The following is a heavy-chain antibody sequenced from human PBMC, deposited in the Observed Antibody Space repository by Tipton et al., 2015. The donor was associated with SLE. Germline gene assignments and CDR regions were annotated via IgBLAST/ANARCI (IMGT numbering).Heavy chain of an antibody. V-gene: IGHV4-61*09. Sequence: TLSLTCTVSGGSISSGSYYWSWIRQPPGKGLEWIGYIYTSGSTNYNPSLKSRVTISVDTSKNQFSLKLSSVTAADTAVYYCARDTAMAVDYWGQGTLVTVSS. J-gene: IGHJ4*02. CDR3: ARDTAMAVDY. D-gene: IGHD5-18*01. CDR2: IYTSGST. CDR1: GGSISSGSYY.